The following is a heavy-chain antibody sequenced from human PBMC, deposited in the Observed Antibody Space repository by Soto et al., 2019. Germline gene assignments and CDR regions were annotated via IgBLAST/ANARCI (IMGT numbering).Heavy chain of an antibody. CDR1: GFXFNSYL. V-gene: IGHV3-7*01. J-gene: IGHJ3*01. Sequence: GXLRLACASSGFXFNSYLLTWVRHAPGNGLEWVANINPDCFQKYSVDSVKGRFTFSRDNAKNSLYLQLNSLRGEDTAVYYCARVSRPNNFDVWGHGIMVT. CDR3: ARVSRPNNFDV. CDR2: INPDCFQK.